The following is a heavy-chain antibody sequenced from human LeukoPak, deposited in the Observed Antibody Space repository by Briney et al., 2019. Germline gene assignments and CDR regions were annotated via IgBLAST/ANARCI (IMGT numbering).Heavy chain of an antibody. CDR1: GGSFSGYY. CDR2: INHSGST. D-gene: IGHD3-16*02. Sequence: SETLSLTCAVYGGSFSGYYWSWIRQPPGKGLEWIGEINHSGSTNYNPSLKSRVTISVDTSKNRFSLKLSSVTAADTAVYYCASDLYYDYVWGSYRRYYFDYWGQGTLVTVSS. V-gene: IGHV4-34*01. CDR3: ASDLYYDYVWGSYRRYYFDY. J-gene: IGHJ4*02.